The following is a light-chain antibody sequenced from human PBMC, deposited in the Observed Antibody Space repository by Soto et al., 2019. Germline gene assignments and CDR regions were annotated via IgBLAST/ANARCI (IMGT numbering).Light chain of an antibody. CDR2: LGS. J-gene: IGKJ1*01. Sequence: DIVTTQSPLSLPVTPGEASSVSCRSSQSLLHRNGYNYLDWYLQKPGRSPQLLIYLGSSRASGVPDRFSGSGSGTDFTLKISRVEAEDVGVYYCMQALESPWTFGQGTKVDI. CDR3: MQALESPWT. V-gene: IGKV2-28*01. CDR1: QSLLHRNGYNY.